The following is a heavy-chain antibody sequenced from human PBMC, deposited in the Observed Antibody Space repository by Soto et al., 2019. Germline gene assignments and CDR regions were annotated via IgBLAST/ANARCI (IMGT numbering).Heavy chain of an antibody. V-gene: IGHV4-59*01. D-gene: IGHD3-22*01. CDR2: IYYCGST. Sequence: ETLSLTCTVSGGSISSYYWSWIRQPPGKGLEWIGYIYYCGSTNYNPSLKSRVTISVDTSKNQFSLKLSSVTAADTAVYYCARVAYDSSGYYYRGSEPLKYYCEYWGQGTLVTVSS. CDR1: GGSISSYY. CDR3: ARVAYDSSGYYYRGSEPLKYYCEY. J-gene: IGHJ4*02.